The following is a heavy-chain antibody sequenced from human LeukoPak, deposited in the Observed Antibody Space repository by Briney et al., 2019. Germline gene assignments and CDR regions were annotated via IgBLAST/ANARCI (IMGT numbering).Heavy chain of an antibody. Sequence: GGSLRLSCAASGFTFSSYAMHWVRQAPGKGLEWVAGISYDGSRKYYADSVKGRFTISRDNSKNTLYLQMNSLRAEDTAMYYCARGFYGDYLYYFDYWGQGTLVTVSS. V-gene: IGHV3-30-3*01. CDR2: ISYDGSRK. D-gene: IGHD4-17*01. J-gene: IGHJ4*02. CDR3: ARGFYGDYLYYFDY. CDR1: GFTFSSYA.